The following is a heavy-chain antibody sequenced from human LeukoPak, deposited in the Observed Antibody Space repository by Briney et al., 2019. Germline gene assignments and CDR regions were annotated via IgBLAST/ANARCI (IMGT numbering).Heavy chain of an antibody. J-gene: IGHJ4*02. V-gene: IGHV3-9*01. Sequence: GGSLRLSCAASGFTFDDYAMHWVRQAPGKGLDGVSGISWNSGRIVYPDSLKGRFTISRDNAENSLYLQMKNLKAYDTALYYCAKAPAYYYDSSGPFDYWGKGPLVTVP. CDR2: ISWNSGRI. D-gene: IGHD3-22*01. CDR3: AKAPAYYYDSSGPFDY. CDR1: GFTFDDYA.